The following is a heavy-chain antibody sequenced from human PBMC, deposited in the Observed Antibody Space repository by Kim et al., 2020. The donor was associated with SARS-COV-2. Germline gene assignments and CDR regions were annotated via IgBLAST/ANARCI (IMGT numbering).Heavy chain of an antibody. Sequence: SETLSLTCTVSGGSISSSSYYWGWIRQPPGKGLEWIGSIYYSGSTYYNPSLKSRVTISVDTSKNQFSLKLSSVTAADTAVYYCARCHSSCWYPLVYYYYG. CDR1: GGSISSSSYY. J-gene: IGHJ6*01. CDR3: ARCHSSCWYPLVYYYYG. V-gene: IGHV4-39*01. D-gene: IGHD6-19*01. CDR2: IYYSGST.